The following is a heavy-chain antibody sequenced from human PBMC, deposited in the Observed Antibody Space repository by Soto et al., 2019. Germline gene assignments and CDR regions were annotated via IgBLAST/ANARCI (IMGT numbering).Heavy chain of an antibody. CDR1: GGTFSSYA. V-gene: IGHV1-69*01. Sequence: SVKVSCKASGGTFSSYAISWVRPAPGQVLEWMGGIIPIFGTANYAQKFQGRVTITADESTSTAYMELSSLRSEDTAVYYCARDARREYYYDSSGYYADAFDIWGQGTLVTFSS. CDR2: IIPIFGTA. CDR3: ARDARREYYYDSSGYYADAFDI. D-gene: IGHD3-22*01. J-gene: IGHJ3*02.